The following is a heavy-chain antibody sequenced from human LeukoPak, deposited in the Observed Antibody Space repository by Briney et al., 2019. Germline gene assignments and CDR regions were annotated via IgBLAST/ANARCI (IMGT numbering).Heavy chain of an antibody. CDR1: GGSLISYY. CDR2: IHSSGYT. V-gene: IGHV4-4*09. CDR3: AQRQGPNSGSYDYFDP. D-gene: IGHD1-26*01. J-gene: IGHJ5*02. Sequence: SETLSLTCTVSGGSLISYYWSWIRQPPGQGLEWIAYIHSSGYTNYNPSLRSRVTISVDTSKNHFSLTVTSVTAADTAVYYCAQRQGPNSGSYDYFDPWGQGTPVTVSS.